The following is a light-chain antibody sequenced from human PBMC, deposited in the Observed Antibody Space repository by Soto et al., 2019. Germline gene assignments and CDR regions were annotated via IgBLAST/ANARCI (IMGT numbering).Light chain of an antibody. V-gene: IGKV1-33*01. Sequence: DIQMTQSPSSLSASVGDRVTITCQASQDISNYFNWYQQKPGKAPKLLIYDASNLETGVPSRFSGSGSGTDFTFTISILQPEDIATYYCQQYDNLPPLTFGGGTKVEIK. CDR3: QQYDNLPPLT. CDR2: DAS. J-gene: IGKJ4*01. CDR1: QDISNY.